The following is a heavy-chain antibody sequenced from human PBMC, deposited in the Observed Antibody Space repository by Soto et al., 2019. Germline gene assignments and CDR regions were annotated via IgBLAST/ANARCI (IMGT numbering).Heavy chain of an antibody. D-gene: IGHD6-13*01. CDR1: GFTFSTYW. CDR3: AKVIAAAGTGYWFDP. CDR2: TDSDGTFT. J-gene: IGHJ5*02. V-gene: IGHV3-74*01. Sequence: GGSLRLSCVASGFTFSTYWMHWVRQTPGEGLVWVSHTDSDGTFTTYADSVKGRFTISRDNAKNTLYLQMNSLRAEDTAGYYCAKVIAAAGTGYWFDPWGQGTLVTVSS.